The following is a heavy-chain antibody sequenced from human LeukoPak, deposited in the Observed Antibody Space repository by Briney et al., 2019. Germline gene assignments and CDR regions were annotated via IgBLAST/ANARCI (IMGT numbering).Heavy chain of an antibody. CDR3: ARDFGYQLPVVFDY. CDR2: ISAYNGNT. CDR1: GYTFTSYG. J-gene: IGHJ4*02. Sequence: ASVKVSCKASGYTFTSYGISWVRQAPGQGLDWMGWISAYNGNTNYAQKLQGRVTMTTDTSTSTAYMELRSLRSDDTAVYYCARDFGYQLPVVFDYWGQGTLVTVSS. V-gene: IGHV1-18*01. D-gene: IGHD2-2*01.